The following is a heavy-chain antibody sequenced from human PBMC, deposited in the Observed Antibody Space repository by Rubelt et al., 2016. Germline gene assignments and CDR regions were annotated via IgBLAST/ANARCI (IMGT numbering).Heavy chain of an antibody. V-gene: IGHV4-34*01. CDR2: INHTGGT. CDR3: ARAHSSSSELDD. Sequence: QVQIQQWGAGMLKPSETLSLTCAVYGVSFSGYYCNWIRQSPGNGLEWIGEINHTGGTNYNPSLKSRVTISVASSKNQFSLRANSGTGAGTAVYYCARAHSSSSELDDWGQGTLVTVSS. J-gene: IGHJ4*02. D-gene: IGHD6-6*01. CDR1: GVSFSGYY.